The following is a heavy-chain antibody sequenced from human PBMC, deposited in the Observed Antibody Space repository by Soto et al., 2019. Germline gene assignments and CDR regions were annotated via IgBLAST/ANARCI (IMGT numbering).Heavy chain of an antibody. J-gene: IGHJ5*02. Sequence: ASVKVSSKTSGSTFTSYAIHWVRQAPGRGLEWLGWLNLGNGNTQYSPRLHDRVTLTRDTSASTAYMELSSVRSEDAAVYDCATQPLCGGRCYVQWFCPLRRGTLVTVGS. CDR1: GSTFTSYA. V-gene: IGHV1-3*01. CDR2: LNLGNGNT. D-gene: IGHD2-15*01. CDR3: ATQPLCGGRCYVQWFCP.